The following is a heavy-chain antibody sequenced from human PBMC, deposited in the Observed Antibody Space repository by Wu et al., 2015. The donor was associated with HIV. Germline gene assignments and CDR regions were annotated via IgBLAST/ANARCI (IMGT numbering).Heavy chain of an antibody. D-gene: IGHD3-3*01. V-gene: IGHV1-69*12. Sequence: QVQLVQSGAEVKKPGSSVKVSCKASGGTFSSYAISWVRQAPGQGLEWMGGIIPIFGTANYAQKFQGRVTITADESTSTAYMELSSLRSEDTAVYYCARLTNYDFWSGYYTPSDAFDIWAKGQWSPSLQ. CDR3: ARLTNYDFWSGYYTPSDAFDI. J-gene: IGHJ3*02. CDR1: GGTFSSYA. CDR2: IIPIFGTA.